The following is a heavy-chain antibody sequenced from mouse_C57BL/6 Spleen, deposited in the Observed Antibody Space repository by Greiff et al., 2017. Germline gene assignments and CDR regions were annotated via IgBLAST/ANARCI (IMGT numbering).Heavy chain of an antibody. D-gene: IGHD2-1*01. V-gene: IGHV1-59*01. Sequence: QVQLQQPGAELVRPGTSVKLSCKASGYTFTSYWMHWVKQRPGQGLEWIGVIDPSDSYTNYNQKFKGKATLTVDTSSSTAYMQLSSLTSEDSAVYYCAVYYGNYPWCQGTTLTVSS. CDR1: GYTFTSYW. CDR3: AVYYGNYP. CDR2: IDPSDSYT. J-gene: IGHJ2*01.